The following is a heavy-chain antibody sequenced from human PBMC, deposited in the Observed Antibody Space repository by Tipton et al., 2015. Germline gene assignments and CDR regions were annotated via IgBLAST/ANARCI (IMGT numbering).Heavy chain of an antibody. CDR1: GGSIDSYY. CDR3: ARDDHQVNAFDI. Sequence: LRLSCTVSGGSIDSYYWSWIRQPPGMRLEWIGYIDFRGSTEYNPSVKSRVSISVDTSKNQFSLKLTSVTAADAAVYYCARDDHQVNAFDIWGQGTMVTVSS. D-gene: IGHD1-14*01. V-gene: IGHV4-59*01. CDR2: IDFRGST. J-gene: IGHJ3*02.